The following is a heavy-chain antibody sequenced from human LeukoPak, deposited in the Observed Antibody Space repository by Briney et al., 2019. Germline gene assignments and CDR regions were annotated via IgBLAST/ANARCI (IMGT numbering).Heavy chain of an antibody. CDR2: INPDGDGM. D-gene: IGHD5-12*01. J-gene: IGHJ4*02. CDR1: GFTFIRSW. CDR3: AAWTDRGYSY. Sequence: GGSLRLSCTASGFTFIRSWMNWIRQAPGKGMEWVANINPDGDGMRFVDSVKGRFTMSRDNAQSSLHLQMNSLRVEDTAFYYCAAWTDRGYSYWGQGVLVTVSS. V-gene: IGHV3-7*01.